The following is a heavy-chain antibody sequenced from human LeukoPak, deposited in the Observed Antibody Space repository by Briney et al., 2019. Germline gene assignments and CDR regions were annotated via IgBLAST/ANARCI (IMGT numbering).Heavy chain of an antibody. Sequence: PGKSLRLSCAASGFTFSSYAMHWVRQAPGKGLEWVAVISYDGSNKYYADSVKGRFTISRDNSKNTLYLQMNSLRAEDTAVYYCARDRVQSFDFVVVPAAIPWFDPWGQGTLVTVSS. V-gene: IGHV3-30*04. CDR3: ARDRVQSFDFVVVPAAIPWFDP. J-gene: IGHJ5*02. D-gene: IGHD2-2*02. CDR2: ISYDGSNK. CDR1: GFTFSSYA.